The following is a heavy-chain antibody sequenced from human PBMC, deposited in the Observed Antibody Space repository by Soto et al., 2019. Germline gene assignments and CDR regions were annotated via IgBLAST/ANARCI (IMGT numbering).Heavy chain of an antibody. J-gene: IGHJ4*02. Sequence: QLQLQESGPGLVKPSETLSLTCSVSSASLSSSTYYWSWIRQPPGRGPEWIGSIYYSGNTYYKPSLKSRVSISIDPSRNQFSLKLTSVKAEDTGVYYCASSSPFHYWGPGILVTVSS. CDR3: ASSSPFHY. CDR1: SASLSSSTYY. CDR2: IYYSGNT. V-gene: IGHV4-39*01. D-gene: IGHD6-6*01.